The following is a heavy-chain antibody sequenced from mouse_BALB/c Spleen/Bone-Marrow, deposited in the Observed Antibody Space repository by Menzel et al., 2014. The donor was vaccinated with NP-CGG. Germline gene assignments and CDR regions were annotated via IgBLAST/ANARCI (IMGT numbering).Heavy chain of an antibody. CDR1: GYTFTDHA. V-gene: IGHV1S53*02. Sequence: VQRVESDAELVKPGASVKISCEASGYTFTDHAIHWVKQKPEQGLEWIGYISPGDGVIKYNEKFKGKAVLTADKSSSTAYMQLNSLTSEDSAVYFCKRSLGRFAYWGQGTLVTVSA. D-gene: IGHD4-1*01. J-gene: IGHJ3*01. CDR2: ISPGDGVI. CDR3: KRSLGRFAY.